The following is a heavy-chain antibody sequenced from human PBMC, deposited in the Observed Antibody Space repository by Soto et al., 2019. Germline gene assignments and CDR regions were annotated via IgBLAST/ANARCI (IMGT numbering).Heavy chain of an antibody. CDR2: AYHSGST. CDR3: ARGPPSSYYGGRGTCDY. V-gene: IGHV4-4*02. Sequence: QLQLQESGPGLVRPSGTLSLTCAVSGGFTSTNNWWSWFRQPPGTGLEWIVDAYHSGSTEYNPSLKSRVSISVDKSKNQIDLKLTAATAADTAVYYRARGPPSSYYGGRGTCDYWGQGTLVPVSS. D-gene: IGHD3-10*01. CDR1: GGFTSTNNW. J-gene: IGHJ4*02.